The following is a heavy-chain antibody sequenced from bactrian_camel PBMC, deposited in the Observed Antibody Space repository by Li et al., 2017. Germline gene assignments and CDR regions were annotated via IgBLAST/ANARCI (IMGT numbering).Heavy chain of an antibody. CDR3: VTSISGTWAGPNR. V-gene: IGHV3S40*01. D-gene: IGHD1*01. CDR2: ISNSGGST. Sequence: DVQLVESGGDSVQAGGSLRLSCSASGFRFSSWSMVWVRQAPGKGLEWVSTISNSGGSTNYADSVKGRFTCSRDNARNTVYLQMNNLRPEDTAMYYCVTSISGTWAGPNRWGRGTQVTVS. CDR1: GFRFSSWS. J-gene: IGHJ4*01.